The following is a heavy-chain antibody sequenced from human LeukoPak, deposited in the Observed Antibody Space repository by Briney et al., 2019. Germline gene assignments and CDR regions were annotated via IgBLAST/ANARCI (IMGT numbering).Heavy chain of an antibody. CDR2: IKSNTDGGTT. CDR3: TILASSSRSVTYYGMDV. Sequence: GGSLRLSCAASGFTFSNAWMSWVRQAPGKGLEWVGRIKSNTDGGTTDYAAPVKGRFTISRDDSKNTLYLQMNSLKTEDTAVYYCTILASSSRSVTYYGMDVWGQGTTVTVSS. V-gene: IGHV3-15*01. D-gene: IGHD6-13*01. CDR1: GFTFSNAW. J-gene: IGHJ6*02.